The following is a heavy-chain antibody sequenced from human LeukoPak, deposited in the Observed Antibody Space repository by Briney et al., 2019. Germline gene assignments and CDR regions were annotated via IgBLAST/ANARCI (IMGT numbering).Heavy chain of an antibody. D-gene: IGHD3-10*01. V-gene: IGHV1-8*01. CDR2: MNPNSGNT. J-gene: IGHJ4*02. CDR1: GYTFTSYD. CDR3: ARGLMVRGVIITYY. Sequence: GASVKVSCKASGYTFTSYDINWVRQATGQGLEWMGWMNPNSGNTGYSQKFQGRVTMTRNTSISKAYMELSSLRSDDTAVCYCARGLMVRGVIITYYWGQGTLVTVSS.